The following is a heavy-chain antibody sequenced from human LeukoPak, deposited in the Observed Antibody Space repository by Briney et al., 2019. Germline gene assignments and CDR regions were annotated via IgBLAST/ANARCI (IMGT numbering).Heavy chain of an antibody. CDR2: INHSGST. Sequence: SETLSLTCTVSGGSISSSSYYWGWIRQPPGKGLEWIGEINHSGSTNYNPSLKSRVTISVDTSKNQFSLKLSSVTAADTAVYYCARRSLRPSADSSSWGFHYYYYMDVWGKGTTVTISS. D-gene: IGHD6-13*01. CDR3: ARRSLRPSADSSSWGFHYYYYMDV. CDR1: GGSISSSSYY. V-gene: IGHV4-39*07. J-gene: IGHJ6*03.